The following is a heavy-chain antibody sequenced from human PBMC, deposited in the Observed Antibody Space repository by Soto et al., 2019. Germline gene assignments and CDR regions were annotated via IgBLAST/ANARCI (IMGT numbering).Heavy chain of an antibody. J-gene: IGHJ4*02. CDR2: IYYNVNT. Sequence: QVQLQESGPGLVKPSETLSLTCTVSGGSVSSGTYYWNWIRQPPGKGLEWIGYIYYNVNTNYNPSLKSRVTISIETSKNQFSLRLSSVTAADTAVYYCARGGGRMGDYWGQGTLVTVSS. CDR3: ARGGGRMGDY. D-gene: IGHD2-15*01. CDR1: GGSVSSGTYY. V-gene: IGHV4-61*01.